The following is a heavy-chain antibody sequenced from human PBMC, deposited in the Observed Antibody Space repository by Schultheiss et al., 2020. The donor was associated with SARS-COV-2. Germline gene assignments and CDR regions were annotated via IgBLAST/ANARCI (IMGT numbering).Heavy chain of an antibody. J-gene: IGHJ5*02. V-gene: IGHV4-30-2*01. CDR3: ARENGYYYDSSGDGNWFDP. Sequence: SETLSLTCAVSGGSISSGGYSWSWIRQPPGKGLEWIGYIYYSGSTYYNPSLKSRVTISVDTSKNQFSLKLSSVTAADTAVYYCARENGYYYDSSGDGNWFDPWGQGTLVTVSS. D-gene: IGHD3-22*01. CDR2: IYYSGST. CDR1: GGSISSGGYS.